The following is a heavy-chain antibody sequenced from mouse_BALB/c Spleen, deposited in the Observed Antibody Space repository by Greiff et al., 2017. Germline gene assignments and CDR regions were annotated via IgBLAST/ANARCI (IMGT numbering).Heavy chain of an antibody. V-gene: IGHV1-5*01. CDR1: GYTFTSYW. D-gene: IGHD1-1*01. J-gene: IGHJ3*01. CDR2: IYPGNSDT. CDR3: TSGYGGVWFAY. Sequence: EVQLQESGTVLAGPGASVKMSCKASGYTFTSYWMHWVKQRPGQGLEWIGAIYPGNSDTSYNQKFKGKAKLTAVTSTSTAYMELSSLTNEDSAVYYCTSGYGGVWFAYWGQGTLVTVSA.